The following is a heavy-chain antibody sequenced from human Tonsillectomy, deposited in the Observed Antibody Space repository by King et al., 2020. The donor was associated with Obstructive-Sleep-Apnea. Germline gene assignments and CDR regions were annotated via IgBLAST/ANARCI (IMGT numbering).Heavy chain of an antibody. V-gene: IGHV4-59*08. CDR3: AISVDTAMVFDY. D-gene: IGHD5-18*01. J-gene: IGHJ4*02. Sequence: QLQESGPGLVKPSETLSLTCTVSGGSISSYYWSWIQQPPGKGLEWIGYVYYSGSTNYNPSLKIRVTISVDTSKKQFSLKLSSVTAADTAVYYCAISVDTAMVFDYWGQGTLVTVSS. CDR2: VYYSGST. CDR1: GGSISSYY.